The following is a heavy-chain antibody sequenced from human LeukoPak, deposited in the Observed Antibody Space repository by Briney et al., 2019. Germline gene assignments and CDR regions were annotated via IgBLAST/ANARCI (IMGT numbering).Heavy chain of an antibody. Sequence: GGSLRLSCAASGFTFSSYTMIWVRQAPGKGLEWVSAISGNADTTSYADSVKGRFTISRDTSKNTLYLQMNRLRAEDTAVYYCAKGHSSTWYGTDVWGKGTTVTVFS. CDR1: GFTFSSYT. D-gene: IGHD6-13*01. CDR2: ISGNADTT. J-gene: IGHJ6*04. CDR3: AKGHSSTWYGTDV. V-gene: IGHV3-23*01.